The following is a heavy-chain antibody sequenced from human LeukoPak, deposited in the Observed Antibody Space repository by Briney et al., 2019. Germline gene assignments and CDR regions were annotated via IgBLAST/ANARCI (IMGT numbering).Heavy chain of an antibody. CDR3: ARDGVGTVGIPHYFDY. D-gene: IGHD1-7*01. CDR1: GGSISSSSYY. J-gene: IGHJ4*02. V-gene: IGHV4-39*07. CDR2: MSDDGGT. Sequence: SETLSLTCTVSGGSISSSSYYWGWIRQPPGKGLERIGYMSDDGGTGYNLSLKSRVIISLGTSNDQFSLKLSSVTAADTAVYYCARDGVGTVGIPHYFDYWGRGTLVTVPS.